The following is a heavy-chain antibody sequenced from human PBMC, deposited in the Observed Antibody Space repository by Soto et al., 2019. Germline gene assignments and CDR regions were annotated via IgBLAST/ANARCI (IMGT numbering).Heavy chain of an antibody. D-gene: IGHD2-2*01. CDR3: ARADIVVEPSTPPRFYSYFTDV. Sequence: SETLSLTCAVSGGSFSGYYWSWIRQPPGKGLEWIGEINRSGSTIYNPSLKSRVTVSVDMSKNHFSLKLSSVTAADTAVYFCARADIVVEPSTPPRFYSYFTDVWGNGTTVSVSS. V-gene: IGHV4-34*01. CDR1: GGSFSGYY. CDR2: INRSGST. J-gene: IGHJ6*03.